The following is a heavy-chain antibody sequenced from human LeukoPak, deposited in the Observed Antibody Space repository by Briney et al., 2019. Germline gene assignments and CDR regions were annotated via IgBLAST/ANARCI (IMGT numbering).Heavy chain of an antibody. J-gene: IGHJ4*02. CDR3: ARDEGIAARLFDY. D-gene: IGHD6-6*01. CDR2: ISSSGSTI. CDR1: GFTFSSYE. Sequence: GGSLRLSCAASGFTFSSYEMNWVRQAPGKGLEWVSYISSSGSTIYYADSVKGRFTISRENAKNSLYLQMNSLRAEDTAVYYCARDEGIAARLFDYWGQGTLVTVSS. V-gene: IGHV3-48*03.